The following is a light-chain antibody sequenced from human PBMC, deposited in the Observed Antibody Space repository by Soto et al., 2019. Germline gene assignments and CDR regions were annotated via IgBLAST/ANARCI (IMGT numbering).Light chain of an antibody. CDR1: SSNIGGHY. Sequence: QSVLTQPPSVSAAPGQKVTISCSGSSSNIGGHYVSWYQQLPVTAPKVLIYDNNKRPSGIPDRFSGSKSGTSATLGITGLQTGDEADYYCGTWDSSLSAVVFGGGTQLTVL. V-gene: IGLV1-51*01. J-gene: IGLJ2*01. CDR3: GTWDSSLSAVV. CDR2: DNN.